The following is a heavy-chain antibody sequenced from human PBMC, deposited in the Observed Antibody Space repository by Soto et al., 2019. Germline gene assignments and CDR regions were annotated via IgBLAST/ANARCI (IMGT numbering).Heavy chain of an antibody. Sequence: PSETLSLTCAVSGGSISSGGYSWSWIRQPPGKGLEWIGYIYHSGSTYYNPSLKSRVTISVDRSKNQFSLKLSSVTAADTAVYYCATGMDYYGSGSYTNFDYWGQGTLVTVSS. V-gene: IGHV4-30-2*01. CDR1: GGSISSGGYS. CDR3: ATGMDYYGSGSYTNFDY. D-gene: IGHD3-10*01. CDR2: IYHSGST. J-gene: IGHJ4*02.